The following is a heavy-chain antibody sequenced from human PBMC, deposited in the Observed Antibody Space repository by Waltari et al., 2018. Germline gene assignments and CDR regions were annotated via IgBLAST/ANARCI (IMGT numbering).Heavy chain of an antibody. J-gene: IGHJ4*02. CDR1: GGSISRSSYY. V-gene: IGHV4-39*01. CDR2: MSYSGTT. Sequence: QLQLQESGPGLVKPSETLSLTCTVSGGSISRSSYYWGWIRQPPGKGLEWIGSMSYSGTTYYNPSLNSRVIISVDTSKNQFSLKLSSGTAADTAVYYCASVLESSSWRPFDYWGQGTLVAVSS. D-gene: IGHD6-13*01. CDR3: ASVLESSSWRPFDY.